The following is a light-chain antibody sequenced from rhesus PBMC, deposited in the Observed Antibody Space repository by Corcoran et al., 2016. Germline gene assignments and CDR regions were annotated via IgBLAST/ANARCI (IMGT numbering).Light chain of an antibody. V-gene: IGKV1-28*03. J-gene: IGKJ4*01. CDR1: QGISNS. CDR2: AAS. Sequence: DVRMTQSPSSLSASVGDTVTITCRASQGISNSLNWFQQKPGKAPKLLICAASSLGSGVPSRFSGSGSGTDFTLTISSLQPEDFAVYYCLQHNSYPVTFGGGTKVELK. CDR3: LQHNSYPVT.